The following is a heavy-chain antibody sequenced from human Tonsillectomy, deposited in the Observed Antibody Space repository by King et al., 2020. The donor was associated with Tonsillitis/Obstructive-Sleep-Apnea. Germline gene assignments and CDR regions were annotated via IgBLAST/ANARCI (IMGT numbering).Heavy chain of an antibody. D-gene: IGHD6-19*01. CDR1: GFTLSSYA. Sequence: QLVQSGGGVVQPGRSLRLSCAASGFTLSSYAMHWVRQAPGKGLEWVAVTSHDGSNKYYADSVKGRFAISRDNSKNTLSLQMNSLRAEDTAVYYCARGGGIAVAGTKGGYFQHWGQGTLVTVSS. CDR2: TSHDGSNK. V-gene: IGHV3-30*01. CDR3: ARGGGIAVAGTKGGYFQH. J-gene: IGHJ1*01.